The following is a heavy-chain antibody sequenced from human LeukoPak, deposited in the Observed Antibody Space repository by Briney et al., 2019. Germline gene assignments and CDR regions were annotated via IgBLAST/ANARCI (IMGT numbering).Heavy chain of an antibody. V-gene: IGHV4-39*02. Sequence: SETLSLTCTVSGGSISSSSYYWGWIRQPPGKGLEWIGSIHYTGSTYDNPSLKSRLTISVDTSKKQFSLKLSSVTAADTAVYYCAREKIAAARGEYFDYWGQGTLVTVSS. CDR3: AREKIAAARGEYFDY. J-gene: IGHJ4*02. CDR2: IHYTGST. CDR1: GGSISSSSYY. D-gene: IGHD6-13*01.